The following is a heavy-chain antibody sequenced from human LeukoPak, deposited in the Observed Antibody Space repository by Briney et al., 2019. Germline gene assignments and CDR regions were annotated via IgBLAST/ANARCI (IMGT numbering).Heavy chain of an antibody. CDR2: IYHSGST. J-gene: IGHJ4*02. CDR3: ARHHDSSGYYRY. Sequence: PSQTLSLTCAVSGGSISSGGYSWSWIRQPPGKGLEWIGYIYHSGSTYYNPSLKSRVTISVDTSKNQFSLKLSSVTAADTAVYYCARHHDSSGYYRYWGQGTLVTVSS. CDR1: GGSISSGGYS. D-gene: IGHD3-22*01. V-gene: IGHV4-30-2*03.